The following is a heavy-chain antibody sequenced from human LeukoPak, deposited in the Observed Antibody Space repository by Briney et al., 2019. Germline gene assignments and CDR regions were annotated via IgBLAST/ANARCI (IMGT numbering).Heavy chain of an antibody. J-gene: IGHJ5*02. D-gene: IGHD3-3*02. CDR1: GYTFTGYY. CDR3: ARDLSHFWSGCLNWFDP. Sequence: GASVKVSCKASGYTFTGYYMHWVRQAPGQGLEWMGWINPNSGGTNYAQKFQGRVTMTRDTSISTAYMELSRLRSDDTAVYYCARDLSHFWSGCLNWFDPWGQGTLVTVSS. V-gene: IGHV1-2*02. CDR2: INPNSGGT.